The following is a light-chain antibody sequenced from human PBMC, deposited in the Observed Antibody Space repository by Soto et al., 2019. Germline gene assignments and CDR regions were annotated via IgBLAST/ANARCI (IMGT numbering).Light chain of an antibody. CDR3: QQYGRSLWT. CDR2: ATS. J-gene: IGKJ1*01. V-gene: IGKV3-20*01. Sequence: EIVLTQSPGTLSWSPGERASLSCRASQSVSSTYLAWYQQKPGQAPRLLIYATSTRATGIPDRFSGSGSGTDFTLTISRLEPEDFAVYYCQQYGRSLWTFGQGTKVEIK. CDR1: QSVSSTY.